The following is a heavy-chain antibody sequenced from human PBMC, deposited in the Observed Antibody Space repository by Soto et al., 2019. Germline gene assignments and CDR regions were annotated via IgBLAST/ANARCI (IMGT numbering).Heavy chain of an antibody. CDR3: ARLSPMTLAGTSYYYSMDV. V-gene: IGHV4-59*12. D-gene: IGHD6-13*01. J-gene: IGHJ6*02. CDR2: THYSGST. CDR1: GGSISSYY. Sequence: TCTVSGGSISSYYWSWIRQPPGKGLEWIGCTHYSGSTNYNPSLQSRVTMSVDTSKNQFSLNLRSVTAADTAVYYCARLSPMTLAGTSYYYSMDVWGQGAPVTVSS.